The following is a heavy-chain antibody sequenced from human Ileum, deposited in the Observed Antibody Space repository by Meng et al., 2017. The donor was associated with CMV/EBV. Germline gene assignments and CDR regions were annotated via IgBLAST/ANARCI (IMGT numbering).Heavy chain of an antibody. Sequence: CAVYGGSFRGYYWIWMRQPPGKGLEWIGEINRGGDTNYNPSVKSRVTISVDTSKNQFSLNLNSVTAADTAMYYCARGDGSGSYYKNWGQGTLVTVSS. CDR1: GGSFRGYY. J-gene: IGHJ4*02. CDR3: ARGDGSGSYYKN. V-gene: IGHV4-34*01. D-gene: IGHD3-10*01. CDR2: INRGGDT.